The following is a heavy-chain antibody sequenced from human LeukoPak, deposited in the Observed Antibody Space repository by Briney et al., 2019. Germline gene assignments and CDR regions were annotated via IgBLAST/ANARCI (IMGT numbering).Heavy chain of an antibody. J-gene: IGHJ3*02. CDR3: ATALTPTSAFDI. Sequence: GGSLRLSCAASGFTVNSNYMSWVRQAPGEGLEWVSVIYSGGSTYFADSVKGRFAISRDNSKTTLYLQMNSLRAEDTAVYYCATALTPTSAFDIWGQGTMVTVSS. D-gene: IGHD1-14*01. V-gene: IGHV3-53*01. CDR1: GFTVNSNY. CDR2: IYSGGST.